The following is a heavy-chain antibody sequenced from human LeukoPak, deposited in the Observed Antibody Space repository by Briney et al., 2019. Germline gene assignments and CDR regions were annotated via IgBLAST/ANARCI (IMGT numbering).Heavy chain of an antibody. Sequence: SETLSLTCTVSGDSNSSYYWSWIRQPAGKGLEWIGRMYSSGTTHYSPSLKSRITMSVDTSKNQFSLRLSSVTAADTAVYYCAREGGSYRSFDYWGQGTLVTVSS. D-gene: IGHD1-26*01. CDR1: GDSNSSYY. CDR3: AREGGSYRSFDY. J-gene: IGHJ4*02. V-gene: IGHV4-4*07. CDR2: MYSSGTT.